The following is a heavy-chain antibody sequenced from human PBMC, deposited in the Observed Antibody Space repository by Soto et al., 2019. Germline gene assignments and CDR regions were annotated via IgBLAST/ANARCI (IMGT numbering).Heavy chain of an antibody. CDR1: GYTFTSYG. D-gene: IGHD4-17*01. J-gene: IGHJ4*02. Sequence: ASVKVSCKASGYTFTSYGISWVRQAPGQGLEWMGWISAYNGNTNYAQKLQGRVTMTTDTSTSTAYMELRSLRSDDTAVYYCAKDEPRDDYGDYFSYWGQGTLVTVSS. V-gene: IGHV1-18*01. CDR2: ISAYNGNT. CDR3: AKDEPRDDYGDYFSY.